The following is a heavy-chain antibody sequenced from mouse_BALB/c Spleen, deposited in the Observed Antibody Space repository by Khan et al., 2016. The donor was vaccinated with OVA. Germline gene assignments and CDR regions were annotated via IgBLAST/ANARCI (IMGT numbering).Heavy chain of an antibody. CDR1: GFSLTNYG. Sequence: QVQLKESGPGLVAPSQSLSITCTISGFSLTNYGIHWVRQPPGKGLEWLVVIWSDGSTTSNSALKSRLTITKDNSKSQVFLKMNSLQTDDTAIYVCARQPYYHYNVMDYGGQGTSVTVSS. CDR3: ARQPYYHYNVMDY. D-gene: IGHD2-10*01. V-gene: IGHV2-6-1*01. CDR2: IWSDGST. J-gene: IGHJ4*01.